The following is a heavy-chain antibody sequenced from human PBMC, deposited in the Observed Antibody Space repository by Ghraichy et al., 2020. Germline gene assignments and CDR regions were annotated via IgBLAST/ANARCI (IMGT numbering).Heavy chain of an antibody. D-gene: IGHD2-2*01. CDR2: INSDGSST. V-gene: IGHV3-74*01. Sequence: GSLRLSCAASGFTFSSYWMHWVRQAPGKGLVCVSRINSDGSSTNYADSVKGRFTISRDNAKNTLYLQMNSLRAEDTAVYYCAKDAGTGSSYYYDHWGQGTLVTVSS. CDR3: AKDAGTGSSYYYDH. CDR1: GFTFSSYW. J-gene: IGHJ4*02.